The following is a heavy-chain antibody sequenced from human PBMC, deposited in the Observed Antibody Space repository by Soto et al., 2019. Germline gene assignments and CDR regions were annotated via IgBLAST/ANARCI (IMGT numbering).Heavy chain of an antibody. CDR1: GFTFSSYG. D-gene: IGHD6-6*01. Sequence: LRLSFAASGFTFSSYGMHWVRQAPGKGLEWVAVISYDGSNKYYADSVKGRFTISRDNSKNTLYLQMNSLRAEDTAVYYCAKAFIAARFRDDAFDIWGQGTMVTVSS. CDR2: ISYDGSNK. V-gene: IGHV3-30*18. CDR3: AKAFIAARFRDDAFDI. J-gene: IGHJ3*02.